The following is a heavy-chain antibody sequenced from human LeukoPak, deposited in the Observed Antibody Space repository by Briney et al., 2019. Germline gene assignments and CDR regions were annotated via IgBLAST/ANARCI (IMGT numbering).Heavy chain of an antibody. Sequence: PSETLSLTCTVSGGSISSYYWSWIRQPPGKGLEWIGYIYYSGSTNYNPSLKSRVTISVDTSKNQFSLKLSSVTAADTAVYYCARDRPDYDYYGMDVWGQGTTVTVSS. V-gene: IGHV4-59*01. J-gene: IGHJ6*02. CDR3: ARDRPDYDYYGMDV. CDR1: GGSISSYY. D-gene: IGHD3-16*01. CDR2: IYYSGST.